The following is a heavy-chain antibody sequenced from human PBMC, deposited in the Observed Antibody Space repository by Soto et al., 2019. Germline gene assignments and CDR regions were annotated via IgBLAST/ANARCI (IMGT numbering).Heavy chain of an antibody. J-gene: IGHJ4*02. V-gene: IGHV4-39*01. D-gene: IGHD2-15*01. Sequence: SETLSLTCTFSCGSIFRSGYYWGWIRQPPGRGLEWIGNIDYNGVTYSNPSLKSRVTVSRDTSKNQFSLKLTSVTAADTALYYCGKVLVGATGHTDSDSWGPGTLVTVSS. CDR1: CGSIFRSGYY. CDR3: GKVLVGATGHTDSDS. CDR2: IDYNGVT.